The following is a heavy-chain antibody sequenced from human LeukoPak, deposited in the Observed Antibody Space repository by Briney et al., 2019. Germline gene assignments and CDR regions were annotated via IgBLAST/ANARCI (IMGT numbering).Heavy chain of an antibody. CDR1: GGSISSYY. D-gene: IGHD5-18*01. CDR3: ARDRYSYEDDAFDI. Sequence: SETLSLTCTVSGGSISSYYWSWIRQPPGKGLEWIGYIYYSGSTNYNPSLKSRVTISVDTSKNQFSLKLSSVTAADTAVYYCARDRYSYEDDAFDIWGQGTMVTVPS. CDR2: IYYSGST. J-gene: IGHJ3*02. V-gene: IGHV4-59*01.